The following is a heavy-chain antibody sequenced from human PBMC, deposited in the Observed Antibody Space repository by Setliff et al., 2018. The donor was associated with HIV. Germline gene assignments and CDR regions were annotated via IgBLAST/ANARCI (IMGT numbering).Heavy chain of an antibody. V-gene: IGHV4-4*07. CDR3: ARDRLTYYFDY. CDR1: GGSINTYY. Sequence: KPSETLSLTCTASGGSINTYYWSWIRQPAGKGLEWIGRFYTSGSTNYNPSLKSRVTMSVDTSKNQFSLKLSSVTAADTAVYYCARDRLTYYFDYWGQGILVTVSS. J-gene: IGHJ4*02. D-gene: IGHD3-22*01. CDR2: FYTSGST.